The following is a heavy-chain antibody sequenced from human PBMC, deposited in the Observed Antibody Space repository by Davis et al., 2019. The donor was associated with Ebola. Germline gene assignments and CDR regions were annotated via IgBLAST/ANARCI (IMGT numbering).Heavy chain of an antibody. CDR2: INGGGSVT. CDR1: GLTFGSHA. D-gene: IGHD1-26*01. Sequence: GESLKISCATSGLTFGSHAMTWVRQAPGKGLECVSGINGGGSVTYYADSVKGRFTISRDNSKNTLYLQMNSLRAEDTAVYYCAKTRSYDAFDIWGQGTMVTVSS. J-gene: IGHJ3*02. CDR3: AKTRSYDAFDI. V-gene: IGHV3-23*01.